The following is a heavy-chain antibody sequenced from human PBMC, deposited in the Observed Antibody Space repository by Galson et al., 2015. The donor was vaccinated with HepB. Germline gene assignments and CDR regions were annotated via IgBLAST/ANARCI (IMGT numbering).Heavy chain of an antibody. D-gene: IGHD3-22*01. CDR3: ARGFLYYYDTTGLFDL. CDR2: ISHRDDSS. Sequence: SLRLSCAASGFTFGNFPMTWVRQFPGKGLEWVSSISHRDDSSYYADSVKGRFTISRDNSNSTLYLQMNGLRAEDTAVYYCARGFLYYYDTTGLFDLWGQGTLVTVSS. V-gene: IGHV3-23*01. J-gene: IGHJ4*02. CDR1: GFTFGNFP.